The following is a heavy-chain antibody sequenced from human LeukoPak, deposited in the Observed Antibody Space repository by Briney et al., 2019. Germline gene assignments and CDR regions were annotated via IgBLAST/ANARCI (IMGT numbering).Heavy chain of an antibody. V-gene: IGHV3-74*01. CDR2: MNSDGSAT. Sequence: PGGSLRLSCAASGFSFSNYWMRWVRHAPGKGLVWVTRMNSDGSATYYADSVQGRFTISRDNAKNTLYLQMNSLRAEDTSMYFCAKGPNYFDSWGQGTLVTVSS. J-gene: IGHJ4*02. CDR1: GFSFSNYW. CDR3: AKGPNYFDS.